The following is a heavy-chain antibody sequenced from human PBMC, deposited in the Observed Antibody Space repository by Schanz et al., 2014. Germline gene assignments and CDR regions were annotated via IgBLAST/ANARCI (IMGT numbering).Heavy chain of an antibody. CDR1: GFTFSSYA. V-gene: IGHV3-23*01. D-gene: IGHD3-10*01. CDR2: LSGSGGST. Sequence: EVQLLESGGGLVQPGGSLRLSCAASGFTFSSYAMSWVRQAPGKGLEWVSALSGSGGSTYYADSVKGRFTVSRDNARNSLYLHMNTLGAEDTAVYYCARANYRRKINFDYWGRGTLVTVSS. CDR3: ARANYRRKINFDY. J-gene: IGHJ4*02.